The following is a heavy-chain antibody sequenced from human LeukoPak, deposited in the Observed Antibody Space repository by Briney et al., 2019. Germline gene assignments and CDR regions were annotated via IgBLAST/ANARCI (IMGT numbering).Heavy chain of an antibody. Sequence: GGSLRLSCAASGFTFSSCAMSWVRQAPGKGLEWVSAISGSGGSTYYADSVKGRFTISRDNSKNTLYLQMNSLRAEDTAVYYCAKDDYDFWSGYYIGFDYWGQGTLVTVSS. D-gene: IGHD3-3*01. CDR3: AKDDYDFWSGYYIGFDY. J-gene: IGHJ4*02. V-gene: IGHV3-23*01. CDR1: GFTFSSCA. CDR2: ISGSGGST.